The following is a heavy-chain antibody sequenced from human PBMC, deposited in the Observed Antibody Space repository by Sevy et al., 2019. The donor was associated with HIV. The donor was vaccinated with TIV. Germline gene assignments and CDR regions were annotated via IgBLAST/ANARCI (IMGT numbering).Heavy chain of an antibody. D-gene: IGHD3-22*01. Sequence: GGSLRLSCAASGFSFSNYAMSWVRQAPGKGLEWVSALSGGGGRTYYADSVKGRFTSSRDNSENSLYLQMNSLRAEDTALYYCAKDQGYTSDSSGYYLYWGQGTLVTVSS. CDR3: AKDQGYTSDSSGYYLY. CDR2: LSGGGGRT. CDR1: GFSFSNYA. V-gene: IGHV3-23*01. J-gene: IGHJ4*02.